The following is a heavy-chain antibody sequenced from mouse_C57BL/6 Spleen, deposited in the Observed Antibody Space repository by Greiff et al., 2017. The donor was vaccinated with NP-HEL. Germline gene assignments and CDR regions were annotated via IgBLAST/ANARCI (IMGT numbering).Heavy chain of an antibody. CDR1: GFSLTSYA. V-gene: IGHV2-9-1*01. Sequence: VKLMESGPGLVAPSQSLSITCTVSGFSLTSYAISWVRQPPGKGLEWLGVIWTGGGKNYHSALKSRLGISKDNSKSQVFLKMNSLQTDDTARYYCARNLYYGSSYGYFDVWGTGTTVTVSS. CDR2: IWTGGGK. CDR3: ARNLYYGSSYGYFDV. J-gene: IGHJ1*03. D-gene: IGHD1-1*01.